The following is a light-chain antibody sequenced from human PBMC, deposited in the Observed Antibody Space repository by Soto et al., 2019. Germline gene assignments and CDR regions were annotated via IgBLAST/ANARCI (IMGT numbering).Light chain of an antibody. CDR3: QQRSNWPRIT. CDR2: GAS. V-gene: IGKV3-15*01. J-gene: IGKJ5*01. Sequence: EVGMTQSPATLSVSPGERATLSCRASHSVSSNLAWYQQQPGQAPRLLISGASTRATGIPARFSGSGSGTDFTLTISRLEPGDFAVYYCQQRSNWPRITFGQRTRLEIK. CDR1: HSVSSN.